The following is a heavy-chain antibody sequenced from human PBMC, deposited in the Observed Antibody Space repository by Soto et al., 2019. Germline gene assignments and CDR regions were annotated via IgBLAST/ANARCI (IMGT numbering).Heavy chain of an antibody. CDR2: ISYDGSNK. J-gene: IGHJ6*02. CDR1: GFTFSSYG. V-gene: IGHV3-30*18. Sequence: QVQLVESGGGVVQPGRSLRLSCAASGFTFSSYGMHWVRQAPGKGLEWVAVISYDGSNKYYADSVKGRFTISRDNSKNTLDLQMNSLRAEDTAVYYCAKDAVAGTGYGMDVWGQGTTVTVSS. D-gene: IGHD6-19*01. CDR3: AKDAVAGTGYGMDV.